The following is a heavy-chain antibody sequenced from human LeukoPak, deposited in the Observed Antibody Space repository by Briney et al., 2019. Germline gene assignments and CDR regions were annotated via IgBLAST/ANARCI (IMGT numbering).Heavy chain of an antibody. J-gene: IGHJ4*02. CDR2: ISDNEGTT. CDR3: ARHDSFIPY. D-gene: IGHD5-18*01. Sequence: PGGSLRLSCAASGFTFNYYAMSWVRQAPGKGLEWVSGISDNEGTTYYTDSVKGRFTISRDNTKNTVYLQMNNLRADDTAVYFCARHDSFIPYWDQGTLVTVSS. V-gene: IGHV3-23*01. CDR1: GFTFNYYA.